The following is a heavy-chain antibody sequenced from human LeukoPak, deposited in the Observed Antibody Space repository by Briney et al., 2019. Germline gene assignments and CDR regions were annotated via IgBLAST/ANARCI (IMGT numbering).Heavy chain of an antibody. D-gene: IGHD3-10*01. J-gene: IGHJ4*02. Sequence: SVKVSCKASGYTFTSYDINWVRQATGQGLEWMGGIIPIFGTANYAQKFQGRVTITADESTSTAYMELSSLRSEDTAVYYCASLFPSTYDYWGQGTLVTVSS. CDR2: IIPIFGTA. CDR3: ASLFPSTYDY. CDR1: GYTFTSYD. V-gene: IGHV1-69*13.